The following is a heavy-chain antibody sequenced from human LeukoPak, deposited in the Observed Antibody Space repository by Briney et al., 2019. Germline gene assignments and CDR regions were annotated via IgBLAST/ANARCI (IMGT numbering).Heavy chain of an antibody. J-gene: IGHJ4*02. V-gene: IGHV3-53*01. CDR1: GFTVSSNC. Sequence: PGGSLRLSCAASGFTVSSNCMSWVRQAPGKGLEWVSIIYSDGSTYYADSVKGRFTISRDNSKNTLYLQMDSLRVEDTAVYYCARGRPHGNDYWGQGTLVTVSS. CDR3: ARGRPHGNDY. CDR2: IYSDGST. D-gene: IGHD4-23*01.